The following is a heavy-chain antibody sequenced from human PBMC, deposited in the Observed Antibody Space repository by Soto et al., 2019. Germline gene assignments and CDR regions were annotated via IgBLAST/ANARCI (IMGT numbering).Heavy chain of an antibody. Sequence: GGSLRLSCAASGFTFSSYAMSWVRQAPGKGLEWVSAISGSGGSTYYADSVKGRFTISRDNSKNTLYLQMNSLRAEDTAVYYCAKDPDDCSGGSCYSSFDYWGQGTLVTV. CDR2: ISGSGGST. D-gene: IGHD2-15*01. V-gene: IGHV3-23*01. J-gene: IGHJ4*02. CDR1: GFTFSSYA. CDR3: AKDPDDCSGGSCYSSFDY.